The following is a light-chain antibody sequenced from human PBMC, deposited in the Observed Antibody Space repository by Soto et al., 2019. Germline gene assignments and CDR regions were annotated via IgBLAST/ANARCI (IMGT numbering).Light chain of an antibody. Sequence: NFMLTQPLSVSESPGKTVTISCTRSSGSIASSYVQWYQQRPGSAPTTVIYEANQRPSGVPDRFSGSIDSSSNSASLIISGLKTEYEADYYCQSDDSDTTLVFGGGTKLTVL. CDR2: EAN. CDR3: QSDDSDTTLV. V-gene: IGLV6-57*03. J-gene: IGLJ3*02. CDR1: SGSIASSY.